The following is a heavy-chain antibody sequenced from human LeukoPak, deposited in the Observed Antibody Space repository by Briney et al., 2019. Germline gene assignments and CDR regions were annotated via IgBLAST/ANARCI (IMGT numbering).Heavy chain of an antibody. CDR1: GYTFTSYD. CDR3: ARSDHRIVETDASLYYFDY. D-gene: IGHD5-24*01. V-gene: IGHV1-8*01. J-gene: IGHJ4*02. Sequence: ASVKVSCKASGYTFTSYDINWVRQATGQGLEWMGWMNPNSGNTGYAQKFQGRVTMTRNTSISTAYMELSSLRSEDTAVYYCARSDHRIVETDASLYYFDYWAREPWSPSPQ. CDR2: MNPNSGNT.